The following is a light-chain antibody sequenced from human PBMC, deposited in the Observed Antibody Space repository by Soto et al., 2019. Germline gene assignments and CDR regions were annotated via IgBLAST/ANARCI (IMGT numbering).Light chain of an antibody. Sequence: EFVLTQSPGTLSLSPGERATLSSRASQTVSSSSLAWYKQKPGQAPRLXSFGASTRAAGFPDRFSGSGSGTEFTLTISRLEPEDFAVYYCQQYGSSPRTFGQGTKVDIK. CDR2: GAS. CDR1: QTVSSSS. V-gene: IGKV3-20*01. J-gene: IGKJ1*01. CDR3: QQYGSSPRT.